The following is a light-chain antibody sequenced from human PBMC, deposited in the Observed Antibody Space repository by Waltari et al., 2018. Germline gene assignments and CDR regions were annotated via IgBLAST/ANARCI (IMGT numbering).Light chain of an antibody. J-gene: IGLJ2*01. CDR1: SSNIGNNA. V-gene: IGLV1-36*01. Sequence: QSVLPQPPSVSEAPRQRVTISCSGSSSNIGNNAVNWYQQLPGKAPKLLIYYDDLLPAGVADRFSGSKSGTSASLDISGLQSEDEADYYCAAWDDSLNGPVFGGGTKLTVL. CDR2: YDD. CDR3: AAWDDSLNGPV.